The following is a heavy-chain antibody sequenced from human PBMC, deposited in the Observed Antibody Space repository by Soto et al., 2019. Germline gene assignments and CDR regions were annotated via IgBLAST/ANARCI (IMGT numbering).Heavy chain of an antibody. Sequence: QVQLVQSGAEVKKPGASVKVSCMASGYTFTGYFMHWVRQAPGQGLEWMGWINPNSGGTSYAQKFQGRVTMTRDTYISTAYMELTRLRSDDTAVYYCARDYGDYDNWFDPWGQGNLVTVSS. CDR3: ARDYGDYDNWFDP. V-gene: IGHV1-2*02. CDR2: INPNSGGT. CDR1: GYTFTGYF. J-gene: IGHJ5*02. D-gene: IGHD4-17*01.